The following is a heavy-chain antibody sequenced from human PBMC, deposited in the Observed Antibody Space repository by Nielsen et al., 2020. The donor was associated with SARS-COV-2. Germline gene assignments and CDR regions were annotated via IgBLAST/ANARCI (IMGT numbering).Heavy chain of an antibody. V-gene: IGHV3-73*01. D-gene: IGHD1-1*01. J-gene: IGHJ4*02. CDR2: IRSKANSYAT. Sequence: GGSLRLSCAASGFTFSGSAMHWVRQASGKGLEWVGRIRSKANSYATAYAASVKGRFTISRDDSKNTAYLQMNSLKTEDTAVYYCTRHLDWNGGGYWSQGTLVTVSS. CDR3: TRHLDWNGGGY. CDR1: GFTFSGSA.